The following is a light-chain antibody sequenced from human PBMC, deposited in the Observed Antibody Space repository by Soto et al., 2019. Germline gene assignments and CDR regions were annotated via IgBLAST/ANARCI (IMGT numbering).Light chain of an antibody. CDR2: GAT. Sequence: DIQMTQSPSSLSASVGDRVTITCRASQSISRYLNWYQQKPGKAPKLLIYGATTLESGIPSRFSGTISGTDFTLTISSLQPEDFSTYYCQHSYTTPWTFGQGTKVEIK. V-gene: IGKV1-39*01. CDR1: QSISRY. CDR3: QHSYTTPWT. J-gene: IGKJ1*01.